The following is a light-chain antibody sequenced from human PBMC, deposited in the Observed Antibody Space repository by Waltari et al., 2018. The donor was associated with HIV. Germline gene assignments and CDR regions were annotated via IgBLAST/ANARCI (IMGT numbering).Light chain of an antibody. CDR3: QQYNTWPLT. V-gene: IGKV3-15*01. CDR1: RSVGSS. CDR2: GAS. J-gene: IGKJ1*01. Sequence: EVVMTQSPATLLESPGKTANLSCRASRSVGSSLAWYHQKPGRGTRLLIYGASSRASDVPPTFSGSGAGTDFSLSISSLRSDDLGIYYCQQYNTWPLTFGRGTTVEIK.